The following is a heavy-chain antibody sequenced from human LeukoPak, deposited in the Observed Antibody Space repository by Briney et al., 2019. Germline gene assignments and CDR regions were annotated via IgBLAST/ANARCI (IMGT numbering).Heavy chain of an antibody. J-gene: IGHJ4*02. V-gene: IGHV3-48*01. CDR3: ARDPHSGLTRFW. CDR2: ICRGSDAI. CDR1: GFTFSGYG. Sequence: GGSLRLSCAASGFTFSGYGMNWVRQAPGKGLEWVSYICRGSDAIRYADYVRGRFTISRDNAKNSLSLQMNNLRADDTAVYYCARDPHSGLTRFWGGQGTLVTVSP. D-gene: IGHD3-16*01.